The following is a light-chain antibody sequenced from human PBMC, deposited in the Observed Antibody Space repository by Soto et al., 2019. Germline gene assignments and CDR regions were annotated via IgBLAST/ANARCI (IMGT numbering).Light chain of an antibody. CDR2: GAS. CDR1: QISSRY. CDR3: QQYGSSGT. V-gene: IGKV3-20*01. Sequence: IVLTQSPGTLSLAPGERTTLSCRASQISSRYLAWYQQKPGQGPRLLIYGASNRATGIPDRFSGSGSGTDFTLTISRLEPEDFAVYYCQQYGSSGTFGQGTKVDIK. J-gene: IGKJ1*01.